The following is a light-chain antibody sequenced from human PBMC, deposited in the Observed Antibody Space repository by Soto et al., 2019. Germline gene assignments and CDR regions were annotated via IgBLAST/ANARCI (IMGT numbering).Light chain of an antibody. V-gene: IGKV1-33*01. CDR1: QDISKY. CDR2: DVF. Sequence: DIQMTQSASSLPASVGDTVTISCQASQDISKYLNWFQQKPGKAPKLLIYDVFNVETGVPSRFSGRGSGTDFTLFNRNLQPECFATYYCQPYDQLPITFDGGTKVDI. J-gene: IGKJ4*01. CDR3: QPYDQLPIT.